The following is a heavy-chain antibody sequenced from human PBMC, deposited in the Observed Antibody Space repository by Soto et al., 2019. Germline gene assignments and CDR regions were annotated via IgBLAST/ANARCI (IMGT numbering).Heavy chain of an antibody. Sequence: SETLSLTCTVSGGSISSGDYYWSWIRQPPGKGLEWIGYIYYTGSTYYNPSLKSRVTISVDTSKNQFSLTVTSVTAADTAVYYCATQEVGGSYVYTFDPWGQGTLVTVSS. J-gene: IGHJ5*02. D-gene: IGHD1-26*01. CDR1: GGSISSGDYY. V-gene: IGHV4-30-4*01. CDR3: ATQEVGGSYVYTFDP. CDR2: IYYTGST.